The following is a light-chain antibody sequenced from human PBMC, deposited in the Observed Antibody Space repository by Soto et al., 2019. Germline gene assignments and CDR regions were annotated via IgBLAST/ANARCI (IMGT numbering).Light chain of an antibody. CDR3: QQSYSRLT. Sequence: DIQMAQSPSSLSASVGDRVTITCRASQSISTYLNWYQQKPGKAPKLLIYAASSLQSGVPSRFSGSGSGTDFPLTIISLLPEDFATYYCQQSYSRLTFGGGTKVEIK. V-gene: IGKV1-39*01. CDR2: AAS. J-gene: IGKJ4*01. CDR1: QSISTY.